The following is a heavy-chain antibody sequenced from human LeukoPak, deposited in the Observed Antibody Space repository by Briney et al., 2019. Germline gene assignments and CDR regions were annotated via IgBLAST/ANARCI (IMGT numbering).Heavy chain of an antibody. D-gene: IGHD1-26*01. Sequence: GGSLRLSCAASEFTFGNYWMSWVRQAPGKGLEWVSAISGSGGSTYYADSVKGRFTISRDNAKNSLYLQMNSLRAEDTAVYYCAREPGKGSDYWGQGTLVTVSS. CDR3: AREPGKGSDY. V-gene: IGHV3-23*01. CDR1: EFTFGNYW. CDR2: ISGSGGST. J-gene: IGHJ4*02.